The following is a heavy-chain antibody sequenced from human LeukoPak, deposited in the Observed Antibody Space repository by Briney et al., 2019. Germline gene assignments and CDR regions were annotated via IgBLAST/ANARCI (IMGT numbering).Heavy chain of an antibody. Sequence: RPSETLSLTCTVSGGSISSSSYYWSWIRQPAGKGLEWIGRIYTSGSTNYNPSLKSRVTMSVDTSKNQFSLKLSSVTAADTAVYYCARAPLFGVVHYFDYWGQGTLVTVSS. V-gene: IGHV4-61*02. CDR2: IYTSGST. D-gene: IGHD3-3*01. CDR1: GGSISSSSYY. CDR3: ARAPLFGVVHYFDY. J-gene: IGHJ4*02.